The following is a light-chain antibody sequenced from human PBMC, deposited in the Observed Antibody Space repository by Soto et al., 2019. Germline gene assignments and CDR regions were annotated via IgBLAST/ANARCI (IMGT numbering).Light chain of an antibody. CDR1: SSDVGGHDH. Sequence: QSVLTQPVSVSGSPGQSIAISCTGTSSDVGGHDHVSWYQQHPGKVPKLMIYDVSDRPSGVSNRFSGSKSGNTASLTISGLQAEDEADYYCSSYTSGSTYVFGTGTKLTVL. CDR2: DVS. V-gene: IGLV2-14*01. CDR3: SSYTSGSTYV. J-gene: IGLJ1*01.